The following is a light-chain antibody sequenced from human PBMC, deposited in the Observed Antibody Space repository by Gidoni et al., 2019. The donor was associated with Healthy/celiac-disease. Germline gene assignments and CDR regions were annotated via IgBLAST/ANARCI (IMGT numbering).Light chain of an antibody. CDR1: KSISSY. V-gene: IGKV1-39*01. Sequence: DIQMTQSPSSLSASVGDRVTITCRASKSISSYLNWYQQKPGKAPKRLIYAASSLQSGVPSRFSGSGSGTDFTLTISSLQPEDFATYYCQQSYSTLLTFGGGTKVEIK. CDR2: AAS. CDR3: QQSYSTLLT. J-gene: IGKJ4*01.